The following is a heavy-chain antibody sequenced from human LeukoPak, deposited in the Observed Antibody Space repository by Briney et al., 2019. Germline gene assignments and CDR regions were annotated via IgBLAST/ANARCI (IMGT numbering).Heavy chain of an antibody. V-gene: IGHV6-1*01. J-gene: IGHJ4*02. CDR1: GDSVSSNSAA. CDR3: ASSSRAVAGTGVPEYYFDY. Sequence: SQTLSLTCAISGDSVSSNSAAWNWIRQSPSRGLEWLGRTYYRSKWYNDYAVSVKSRITINPDTSKNQFSLQLNSVTPEDTAVYYCASSSRAVAGTGVPEYYFDYWGQGTLVTVSS. CDR2: TYYRSKWYN. D-gene: IGHD6-19*01.